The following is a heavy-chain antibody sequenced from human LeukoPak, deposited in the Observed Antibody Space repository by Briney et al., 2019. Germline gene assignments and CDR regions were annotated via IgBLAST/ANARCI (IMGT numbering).Heavy chain of an antibody. CDR2: ISGSGGST. CDR3: AKGRGYSGYDFENWYYFVY. Sequence: GGSLRLSCAASGFTFSSYAMSWVRQAPGKGLEWVSVISGSGGSTYYADSVKGRFTISRDNSKNTLYLQMNSLRAEDTAVYYCAKGRGYSGYDFENWYYFVYWGQGTLVTVSS. J-gene: IGHJ4*02. D-gene: IGHD5-12*01. V-gene: IGHV3-23*01. CDR1: GFTFSSYA.